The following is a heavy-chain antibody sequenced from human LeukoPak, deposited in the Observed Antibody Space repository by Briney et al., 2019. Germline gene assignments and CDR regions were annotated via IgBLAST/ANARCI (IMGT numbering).Heavy chain of an antibody. J-gene: IGHJ4*02. V-gene: IGHV1-69*05. D-gene: IGHD6-19*01. CDR2: IIPIFGTA. CDR1: GGTFSSYA. CDR3: ASIIAVAGTLTDY. Sequence: SVKVSCKASGGTFSSYAISWVRQAPGQGLEWMGRIIPIFGTANYAQKFQGRVTITTDESTSTAYMELSGLRSEDTAVYYCASIIAVAGTLTDYWGQGTLVTVSS.